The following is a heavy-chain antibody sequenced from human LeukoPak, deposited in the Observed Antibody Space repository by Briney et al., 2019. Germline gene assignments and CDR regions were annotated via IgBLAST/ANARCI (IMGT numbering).Heavy chain of an antibody. J-gene: IGHJ4*02. D-gene: IGHD1-1*01. Sequence: PGGSLRLSCAASGFTVSSNYMSWVRQAPGKGLEWVSVIYSGGNTYYADSVKGRFTISRHNSKDTLYLQMNSLRAEDTAVYYCARVSVSKRGQDVYFDYWGQGTLVTVSS. CDR1: GFTVSSNY. V-gene: IGHV3-53*04. CDR2: IYSGGNT. CDR3: ARVSVSKRGQDVYFDY.